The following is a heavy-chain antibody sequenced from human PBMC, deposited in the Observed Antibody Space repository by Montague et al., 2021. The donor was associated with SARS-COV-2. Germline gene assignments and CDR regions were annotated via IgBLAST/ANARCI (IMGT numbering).Heavy chain of an antibody. J-gene: IGHJ6*03. D-gene: IGHD3-9*01. CDR2: IYYSGST. CDR1: GGSISSYY. Sequence: SETLSLTCTVSGGSISSYYWSWIRQPPAEGLEWIGYIYYSGSTNYNPSLKSRVTISVDTSKNKFSLKLSSVTAADTAVYYCARDSRTDFDWLFPDSGSYYYYMDVWGKGTTVTVSS. V-gene: IGHV4-59*01. CDR3: ARDSRTDFDWLFPDSGSYYYYMDV.